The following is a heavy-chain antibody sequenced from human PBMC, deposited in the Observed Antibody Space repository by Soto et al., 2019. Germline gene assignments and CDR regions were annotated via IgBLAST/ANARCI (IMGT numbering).Heavy chain of an antibody. CDR3: ARAWNGYSYGYFDY. J-gene: IGHJ4*02. D-gene: IGHD5-18*01. CDR2: IYYSGST. CDR1: GGSVSSGSYY. Sequence: SETLSLTCTVSGGSVSSGSYYWSWIRQPPGKGLEWIGYIYYSGSTNYNPSLKSRVTISVDTSKNQFSLKLSSVTAADTAVYYCARAWNGYSYGYFDYWGQGTLVAVSS. V-gene: IGHV4-61*01.